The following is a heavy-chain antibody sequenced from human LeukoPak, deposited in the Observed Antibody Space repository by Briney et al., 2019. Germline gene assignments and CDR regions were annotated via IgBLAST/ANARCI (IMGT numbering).Heavy chain of an antibody. D-gene: IGHD5-12*01. J-gene: IGHJ6*03. V-gene: IGHV3-30*02. CDR1: GFTFSSYG. CDR3: AKDAASGYDVPNYYMDV. Sequence: PGGSLRLSCAASGFTFSSYGMHWVRQAPGKGLEWVAFIRYDGSNKYYADSVKGRFTISRDNSKNTLYLQMNSLRAEDTAVYYCAKDAASGYDVPNYYMDVWGKGTTVTISS. CDR2: IRYDGSNK.